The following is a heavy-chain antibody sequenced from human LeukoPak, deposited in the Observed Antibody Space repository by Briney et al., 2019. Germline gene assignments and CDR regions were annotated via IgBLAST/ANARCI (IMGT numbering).Heavy chain of an antibody. CDR2: INHSGST. CDR3: AIVRQYYDSSGYYYGIYYFDY. Sequence: SETLSLTCAVYGGSFSGYYWSWIRQPPGKGLEWIGEINHSGSTNYNPSLKSRVTISVDTSKNQFSLKLSSVTAADTAVYYCAIVRQYYDSSGYYYGIYYFDYWGQGTLVTVSP. D-gene: IGHD3-22*01. J-gene: IGHJ4*02. CDR1: GGSFSGYY. V-gene: IGHV4-34*01.